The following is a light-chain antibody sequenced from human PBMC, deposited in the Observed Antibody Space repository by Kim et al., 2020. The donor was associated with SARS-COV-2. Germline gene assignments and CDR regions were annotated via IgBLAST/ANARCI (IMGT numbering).Light chain of an antibody. CDR1: NIGSKS. Sequence: SYELTQPPSVSVAPGKTARITCGGNNIGSKSVHWYQQKRGQAPVLVIYYDSDRPSGIPERFSGSNSGNTATLTISRVEAGDEADYYCQVWDSSSDHNYVF. V-gene: IGLV3-21*04. CDR3: QVWDSSSDHNYV. CDR2: YDS. J-gene: IGLJ1*01.